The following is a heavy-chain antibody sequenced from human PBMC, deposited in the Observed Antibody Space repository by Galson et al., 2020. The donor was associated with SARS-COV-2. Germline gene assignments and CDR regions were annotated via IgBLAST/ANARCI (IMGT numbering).Heavy chain of an antibody. J-gene: IGHJ4*02. Sequence: GESLKISCAASGFTFSSYGMHWVRQAPGKGLEWVAGIWYDGSNKYYADSVKGRFTISRDDSKNTLYLQMNSLRAEDTAVYYCAKDRVSSYSGSYYFDYWGQGTLVTVSS. V-gene: IGHV3-33*06. CDR2: IWYDGSNK. CDR3: AKDRVSSYSGSYYFDY. D-gene: IGHD1-26*01. CDR1: GFTFSSYG.